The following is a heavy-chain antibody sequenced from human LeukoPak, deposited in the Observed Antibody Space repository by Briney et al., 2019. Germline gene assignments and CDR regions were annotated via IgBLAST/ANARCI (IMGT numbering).Heavy chain of an antibody. CDR3: ARDDGSYSRSPGFDY. Sequence: GGSLRLSCAASGFTFSSYTMNWVRQTPGKGLEWVSSISSSSSYIYYAGSLKGRFTISRDNAKNSLYLQMNSLRAEDTAVYYCARDDGSYSRSPGFDYWGQGTLVTVSS. J-gene: IGHJ4*02. D-gene: IGHD1-26*01. CDR1: GFTFSSYT. V-gene: IGHV3-21*01. CDR2: ISSSSSYI.